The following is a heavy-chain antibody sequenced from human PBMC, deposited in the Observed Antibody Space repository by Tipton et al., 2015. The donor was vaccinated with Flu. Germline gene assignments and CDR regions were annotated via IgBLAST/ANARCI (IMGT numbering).Heavy chain of an antibody. CDR2: ISGSGGST. D-gene: IGHD5-18*01. J-gene: IGHJ4*02. V-gene: IGHV3-23*01. CDR1: GFTFSNYA. Sequence: SLRLSCAASGFTFSNYAMSWVRQAPGKGLEWVSGISGSGGSTYYTDSVKGRFTISRDNSKNTLFLQMNSLRAEDTAVYYCLLYSYGYGPMDYWGQGTLVTVSS. CDR3: LLYSYGYGPMDY.